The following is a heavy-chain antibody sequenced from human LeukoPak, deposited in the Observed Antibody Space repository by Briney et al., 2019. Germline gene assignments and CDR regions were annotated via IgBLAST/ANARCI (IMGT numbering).Heavy chain of an antibody. CDR1: GFIFSSYS. Sequence: GGSLRLSCAASGFIFSSYSMNWVRQAPGKGLEWVSYISSSSSTIYYADSVKGRFTISRDNAKNSLYLQMNSLRDEDTAVYYCARESYYYDSTGYYYFDYWGQGTLSPSPQ. J-gene: IGHJ4*02. CDR3: ARESYYYDSTGYYYFDY. V-gene: IGHV3-48*02. D-gene: IGHD3-22*01. CDR2: ISSSSSTI.